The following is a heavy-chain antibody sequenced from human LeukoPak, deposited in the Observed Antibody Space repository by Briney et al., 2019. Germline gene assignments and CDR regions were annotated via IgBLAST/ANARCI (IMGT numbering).Heavy chain of an antibody. J-gene: IGHJ6*03. V-gene: IGHV3-15*01. D-gene: IGHD2-21*02. Sequence: GGSLRLSCAASGFTFSAAWMSWVRQAPGKGLEWFGRFRNKVEGGTTDYAAPVKGRFIISRDDSKNTVYLQMNSLKTEDTAVYYCATGLKHTVLVTTIPYFYYYTDVWGKGTTVTVSS. CDR1: GFTFSAAW. CDR3: ATGLKHTVLVTTIPYFYYYTDV. CDR2: FRNKVEGGTT.